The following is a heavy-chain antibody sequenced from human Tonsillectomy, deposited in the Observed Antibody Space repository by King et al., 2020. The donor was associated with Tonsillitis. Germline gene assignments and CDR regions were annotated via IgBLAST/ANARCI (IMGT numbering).Heavy chain of an antibody. J-gene: IGHJ4*02. CDR2: ISGSGDST. D-gene: IGHD4-11*01. CDR3: AKRATVTTKEFDY. CDR1: GFTFSSYA. Sequence: VQLVESGGGLVQPGGSLRLSCAASGFTFSSYAMSWVRQAPGKGLEWVSVISGSGDSTYYADSVKGRFTISRDNSKNTLYLQMNSLRDEDTAVYYCAKRATVTTKEFDYWGQGTLVTVSS. V-gene: IGHV3-23*04.